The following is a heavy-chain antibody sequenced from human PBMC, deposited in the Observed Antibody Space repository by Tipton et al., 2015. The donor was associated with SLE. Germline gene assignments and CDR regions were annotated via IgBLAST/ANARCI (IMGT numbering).Heavy chain of an antibody. CDR2: IYHSGST. V-gene: IGHV4-30-2*01. CDR1: GGSISSGGYS. Sequence: TLSLTCAVSGGSISSGGYSWSWIRQPPGKGLEWIGYIYHSGSTYYNPSLKSRVTISVDRSKNQFSLKLSSVTAADTAVYYCASQNGEGYCSGGSCPGDWGQGTLVTVSS. D-gene: IGHD2-15*01. CDR3: ASQNGEGYCSGGSCPGD. J-gene: IGHJ4*02.